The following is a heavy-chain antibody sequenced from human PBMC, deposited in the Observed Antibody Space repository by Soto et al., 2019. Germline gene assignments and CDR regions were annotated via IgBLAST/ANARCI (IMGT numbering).Heavy chain of an antibody. D-gene: IGHD2-21*01. CDR2: LWYHGSDK. CDR1: ELTMRDHV. Sequence: PVRSNRHSYTTSELTMRDHVMHRIRKAPGKGLGWVAVLWYHGSDKFYADSATVRFTISRDNSKNTLYLQMKSLRAEDTAVYYCARDHGGQSGNFILDNWAQGTPVTGPS. V-gene: IGHV3-33*01. J-gene: IGHJ4*02. CDR3: ARDHGGQSGNFILDN.